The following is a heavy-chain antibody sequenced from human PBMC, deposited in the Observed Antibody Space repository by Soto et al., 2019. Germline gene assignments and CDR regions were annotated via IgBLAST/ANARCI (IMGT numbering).Heavy chain of an antibody. CDR3: ARSIRGPRRFNGMDV. Sequence: GSGPTLVNPTETLTLTCTFSGFSLTSPGMCVSWIRQSPGKALEWLALIERDDDDKYYSTSLKTRLTISKDTRKNQVVLTMANMEPADTATYYCARSIRGPRRFNGMDVWGQGATVTVSS. CDR2: IERDDDDK. J-gene: IGHJ6*02. CDR1: GFSLTSPGMC. D-gene: IGHD1-20*01. V-gene: IGHV2-70*13.